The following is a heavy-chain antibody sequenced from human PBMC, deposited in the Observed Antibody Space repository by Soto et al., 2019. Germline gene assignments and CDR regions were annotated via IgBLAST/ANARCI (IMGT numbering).Heavy chain of an antibody. Sequence: SETLSLTCAVYGGSFSGYYWSWIRQPPGKGLEWIGEINHSGSTNYNPSLKSRVTISVDTSKNQFSLKLSSVTAADTAVYYCARGGGYCSSTSCSIYYYYDGMDVWCQGPTVT. V-gene: IGHV4-34*01. CDR3: ARGGGYCSSTSCSIYYYYDGMDV. J-gene: IGHJ6*02. D-gene: IGHD2-2*01. CDR2: INHSGST. CDR1: GGSFSGYY.